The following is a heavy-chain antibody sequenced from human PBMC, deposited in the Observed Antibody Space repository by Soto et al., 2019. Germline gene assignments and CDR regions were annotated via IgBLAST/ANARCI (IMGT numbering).Heavy chain of an antibody. V-gene: IGHV1-69*13. CDR2: IIPIFGTA. CDR3: ARSYCTNGVCYNAADYYYYGTDV. Sequence: SVKVSCKASGGTFSSYAISWVRQAPGQGLEWMGGIIPIFGTANYAQKFQGRVTITADESTSTAYMELSSLRSEDTAVYYCARSYCTNGVCYNAADYYYYGTDVWGQGTTVTVSS. J-gene: IGHJ6*02. D-gene: IGHD2-8*01. CDR1: GGTFSSYA.